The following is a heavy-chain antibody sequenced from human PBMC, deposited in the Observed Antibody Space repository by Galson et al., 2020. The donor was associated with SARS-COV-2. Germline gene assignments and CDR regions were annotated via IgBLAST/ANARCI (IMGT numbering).Heavy chain of an antibody. CDR2: IYSGGTA. CDR3: ARGDWGGQHAFDI. Sequence: TGGSLRLSCAASGFTVSSKYTIWVRQAPGMGLEWVSLIYSGGTAYYADSVKDRFIISRDNSKNTLYLQMKSLRAEDTAVYYCARGDWGGQHAFDIWGQGTMVTVSS. V-gene: IGHV3-66*01. J-gene: IGHJ3*02. CDR1: GFTVSSKY. D-gene: IGHD7-27*01.